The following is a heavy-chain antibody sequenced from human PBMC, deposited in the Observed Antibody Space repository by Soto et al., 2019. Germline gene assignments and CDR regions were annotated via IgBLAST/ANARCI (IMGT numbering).Heavy chain of an antibody. CDR3: TTPSHDYIWGSYLDDAFDI. CDR2: IKSKTDGGTT. Sequence: EVQLVESGGGLVKPGGSLRLSCAASGFTFSNAWMSWVRQAPGKGLEWVGRIKSKTDGGTTDYAAPVKGRFTISRDDSKNTLYLQMNSLKTEDTAMSYCTTPSHDYIWGSYLDDAFDIWGLGTMVTVSS. J-gene: IGHJ3*02. D-gene: IGHD3-16*02. CDR1: GFTFSNAW. V-gene: IGHV3-15*01.